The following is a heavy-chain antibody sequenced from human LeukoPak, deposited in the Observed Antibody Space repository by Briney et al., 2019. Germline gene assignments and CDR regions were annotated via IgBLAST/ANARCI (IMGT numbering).Heavy chain of an antibody. J-gene: IGHJ4*02. CDR2: IRGSGGST. CDR1: GFIFSSYA. CDR3: AKDRSCTNDLCHGGFDY. Sequence: GGCLRLSCAASGFIFSSYAMSWVRQAPGKGLEWVSTIRGSGGSTYYADSVKGRFTISRDNSKNTVYLQMNSLRAEDTAVYYCAKDRSCTNDLCHGGFDYLGQRT. V-gene: IGHV3-23*01. D-gene: IGHD2-8*01.